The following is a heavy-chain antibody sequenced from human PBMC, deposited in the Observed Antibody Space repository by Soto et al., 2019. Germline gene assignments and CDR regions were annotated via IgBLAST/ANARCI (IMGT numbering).Heavy chain of an antibody. Sequence: EVQLLESGGGLVQPGGSLRLSCAASGFTFSSYAMSWVRQAPGKGLEWVSAISGSGGSTYYADSVKGRFTISRDNSKNTLYLQMNSLRAEDTAVYYCAKVRGRLSRTSCYRFDYWGQGTLVTVSS. J-gene: IGHJ4*02. V-gene: IGHV3-23*01. CDR1: GFTFSSYA. D-gene: IGHD2-2*01. CDR3: AKVRGRLSRTSCYRFDY. CDR2: ISGSGGST.